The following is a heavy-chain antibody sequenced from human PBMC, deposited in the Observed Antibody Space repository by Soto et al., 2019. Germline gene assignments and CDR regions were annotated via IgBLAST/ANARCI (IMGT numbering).Heavy chain of an antibody. J-gene: IGHJ4*02. Sequence: SETLSLTCAVYGGSFSGYYWSWIRQPPGKGLEWIGEINHSGSTNYNPSLKSRVTISVDTSKNQFSLKLSSVTAADTAVYYCAREGHIWFGELYPFDYWGQGTLVTVSS. CDR1: GGSFSGYY. V-gene: IGHV4-34*01. CDR3: AREGHIWFGELYPFDY. CDR2: INHSGST. D-gene: IGHD3-10*01.